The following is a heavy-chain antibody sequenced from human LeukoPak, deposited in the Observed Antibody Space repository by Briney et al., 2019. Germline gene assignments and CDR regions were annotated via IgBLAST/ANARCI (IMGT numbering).Heavy chain of an antibody. CDR1: GGSISSGEYY. J-gene: IGHJ3*02. D-gene: IGHD6-19*01. CDR2: IYYSGST. V-gene: IGHV4-30-4*08. CDR3: ARDRVAVAGTRAFDI. Sequence: SQTLSLTCTASGGSISSGEYYWSWIRQPPGKGPEWIGYIYYSGSTYYNPSLKSRVTMSVDTSKNQFSLKLSSVTAADTAVYYCARDRVAVAGTRAFDIWGQGTMVTVSS.